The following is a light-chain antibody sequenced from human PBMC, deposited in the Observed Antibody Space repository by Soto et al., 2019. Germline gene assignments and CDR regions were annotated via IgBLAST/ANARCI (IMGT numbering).Light chain of an antibody. Sequence: EIVLTQSPATLSLSPGERATLSCRASHSISSYLAWYQQKPGQPPRLVIYDASNRATGIPARFSGSGSGTDFTLTIGSLEPEDFAVYYCQQYGTSPRTFGQGTKVDI. CDR3: QQYGTSPRT. J-gene: IGKJ1*01. V-gene: IGKV3-11*01. CDR2: DAS. CDR1: HSISSY.